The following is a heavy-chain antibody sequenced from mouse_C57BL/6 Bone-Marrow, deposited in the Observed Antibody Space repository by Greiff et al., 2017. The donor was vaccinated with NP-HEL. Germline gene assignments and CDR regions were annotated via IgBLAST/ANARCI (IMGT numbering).Heavy chain of an antibody. Sequence: EVKVEESGGDLVKPGGSLKLSCAASGFTFSSYGMSWVRQTPDKRLEWVATISSGGSYTDYPDSVKGRFTISRDNAKNTLYLHMSSLKSEDTAIYYCAIRMDYDVYYFDYWGQGTTLTVSS. D-gene: IGHD2-4*01. CDR1: GFTFSSYG. J-gene: IGHJ2*01. CDR2: ISSGGSYT. V-gene: IGHV5-6*02. CDR3: AIRMDYDVYYFDY.